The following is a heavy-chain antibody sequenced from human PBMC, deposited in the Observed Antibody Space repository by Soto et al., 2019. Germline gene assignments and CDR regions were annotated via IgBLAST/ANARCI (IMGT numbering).Heavy chain of an antibody. J-gene: IGHJ5*02. CDR2: FDPEDGET. CDR3: ATSYYYDSSGYYQNWFDP. V-gene: IGHV1-24*01. D-gene: IGHD3-22*01. CDR1: GYTLTELS. Sequence: QVQLVQSGAEVKKPGASVKVSCKVSGYTLTELSMHWVRQAPGKGLEWMGGFDPEDGETIYAQKFQGRVTMTEDTSTDTAYMELSSLRSEDTSVYYCATSYYYDSSGYYQNWFDPWGQGTLVTVSS.